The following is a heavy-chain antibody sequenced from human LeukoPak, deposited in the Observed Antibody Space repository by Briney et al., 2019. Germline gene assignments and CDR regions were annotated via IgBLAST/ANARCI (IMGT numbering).Heavy chain of an antibody. D-gene: IGHD5-18*01. Sequence: SETLSLTCTVSGGSIGSYYWNWLRQAPGRTLEWIGYINYKGSTNYDPSLKSRVTISLDTSKNQFSLKMESVTAADTAIYYCARDRSCSYYTFELWGQGTKVTVSS. J-gene: IGHJ3*01. CDR3: ARDRSCSYYTFEL. CDR2: INYKGST. CDR1: GGSIGSYY. V-gene: IGHV4-59*01.